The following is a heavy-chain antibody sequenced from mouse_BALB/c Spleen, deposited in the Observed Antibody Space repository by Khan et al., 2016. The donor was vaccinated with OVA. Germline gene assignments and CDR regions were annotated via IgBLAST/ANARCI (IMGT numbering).Heavy chain of an antibody. J-gene: IGHJ3*01. CDR1: GYTFTSYT. D-gene: IGHD2-14*01. CDR2: INPSNGYT. V-gene: IGHV1-4*01. Sequence: QIQLVQSGAELARPGASVKMSCKASGYTFTSYTIHWIKLRPGQGLEWIGFINPSNGYTNYNQKFKDKATLTADKSSTTVYMQLSSLTSDDSAVYNCVRDWGYHRNAGWFAYWGQGTLVTVSA. CDR3: VRDWGYHRNAGWFAY.